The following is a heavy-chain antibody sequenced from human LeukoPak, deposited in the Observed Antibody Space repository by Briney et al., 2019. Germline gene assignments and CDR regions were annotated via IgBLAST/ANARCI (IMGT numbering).Heavy chain of an antibody. CDR3: ARDVPYYYGSGSYFRS. J-gene: IGHJ5*02. V-gene: IGHV4-39*07. CDR2: IYYSGST. CDR1: GGSISSSSYY. D-gene: IGHD3-10*01. Sequence: PSETLSLTCTVSGGSISSSSYYWGWIRQPPGKGLEWIGSIYYSGSTYYNPSLKSRVTISVDTSKNQFSLKLSSVTAADTAVYYCARDVPYYYGSGSYFRSWGQGTLVTVSS.